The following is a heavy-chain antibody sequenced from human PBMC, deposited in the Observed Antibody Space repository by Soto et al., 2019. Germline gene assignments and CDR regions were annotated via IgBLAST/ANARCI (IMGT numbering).Heavy chain of an antibody. CDR2: ISHSGST. CDR1: GGSLSGYY. D-gene: IGHD2-21*01. CDR3: ARGERPNVFFRKNWFDP. Sequence: PSETLSLTCAVYGGSLSGYYWSWIRQPPGKGLEWIGEISHSGSTNYNPSLKSRVTISVDMSKNQFSLKVSSVTAADTAVYYCARGERPNVFFRKNWFDPWGQGTLVTVSS. V-gene: IGHV4-34*01. J-gene: IGHJ5*02.